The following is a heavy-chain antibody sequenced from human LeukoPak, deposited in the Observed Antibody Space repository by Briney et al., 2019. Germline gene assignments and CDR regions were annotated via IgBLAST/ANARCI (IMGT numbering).Heavy chain of an antibody. D-gene: IGHD3-16*02. CDR1: GGFISSYY. CDR3: ARGGRPNYVWGSYRYSYYFDY. J-gene: IGHJ4*02. CDR2: VAYSGRT. Sequence: PSETLSLTCTVSGGFISSYYWNWIRQSPGKGLEWIGYVAYSGRTDYNPSLKSRVTISVDTSKDQFSLKLSSVTAADTAVYYCARGGRPNYVWGSYRYSYYFDYWGQGTLVTVSS. V-gene: IGHV4-59*12.